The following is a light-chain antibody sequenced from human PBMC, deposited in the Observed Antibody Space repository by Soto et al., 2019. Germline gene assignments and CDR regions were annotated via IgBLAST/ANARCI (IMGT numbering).Light chain of an antibody. CDR1: HSVSSTF. CDR3: VQSASSVT. Sequence: DTVLTQSPGTLSLSPGETATLTCSASHSVSSTFLAWYQQKPGQAPTLLIYDADTRATGIPDRFSGSGFGTHFTLTISSLEPEDFAMYYCVQSASSVTFGQGTRLEIK. CDR2: DAD. J-gene: IGKJ5*01. V-gene: IGKV3-20*01.